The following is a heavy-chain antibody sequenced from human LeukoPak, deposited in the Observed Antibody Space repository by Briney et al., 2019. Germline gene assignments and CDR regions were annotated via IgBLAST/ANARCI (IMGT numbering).Heavy chain of an antibody. CDR3: ASTLRSGTEEYYYDSSGYPYAFDI. D-gene: IGHD3-22*01. Sequence: SQTLSLTCTVSGGSISSGGYYWSWIRQHPGKGLEWIGYIYYSGSTYYNPSLKSRVTISVDTSKNQFSLKLSSVTAADTAVYYCASTLRSGTEEYYYDSSGYPYAFDIWGQGTMVTVSS. V-gene: IGHV4-31*03. CDR2: IYYSGST. J-gene: IGHJ3*02. CDR1: GGSISSGGYY.